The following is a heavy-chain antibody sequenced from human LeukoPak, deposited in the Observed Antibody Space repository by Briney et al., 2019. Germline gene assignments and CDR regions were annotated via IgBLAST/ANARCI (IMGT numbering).Heavy chain of an antibody. V-gene: IGHV3-30*03. D-gene: IGHD3-22*01. CDR1: GFTFSSYG. Sequence: PGRSLRLSCAASGFTFSSYGLHWVRQAPGKGLEWVTMISYDGNDKYYADSVKGRFTISRDNSKNTLYLQMNSLRAEDTALYYCARDGDSSGYSFDYWGQGTLVTVSS. J-gene: IGHJ4*02. CDR3: ARDGDSSGYSFDY. CDR2: ISYDGNDK.